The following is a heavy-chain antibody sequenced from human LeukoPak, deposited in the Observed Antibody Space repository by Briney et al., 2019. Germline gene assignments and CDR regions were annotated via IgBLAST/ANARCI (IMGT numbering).Heavy chain of an antibody. CDR1: GGSISGYY. CDR3: VRDSGSGWYDY. D-gene: IGHD6-19*01. V-gene: IGHV4-4*07. Sequence: SETLSLTCTVSGGSISGYYWNWIRQPAGKGLEWIGRMHTSGSTNHNPSLKSRITMSVDRSKNQFSLKLSSVTAADTAVYYYVRDSGSGWYDYWGQGTLVTVSS. J-gene: IGHJ4*02. CDR2: MHTSGST.